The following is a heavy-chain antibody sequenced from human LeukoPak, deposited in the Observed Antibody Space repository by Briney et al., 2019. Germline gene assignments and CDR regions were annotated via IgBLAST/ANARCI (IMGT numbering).Heavy chain of an antibody. J-gene: IGHJ4*02. Sequence: PSETLSLTCAVSVYSISSGYYWGWTRQRPGKGPEGIGSIYHSESTYYNPSLKSRVTISEDTSKNQFSLKLSSVTAADTAVYYCATQTTVTTIDYWGQGTLVTVSS. CDR3: ATQTTVTTIDY. V-gene: IGHV4-38-2*01. D-gene: IGHD4-11*01. CDR1: VYSISSGYY. CDR2: IYHSEST.